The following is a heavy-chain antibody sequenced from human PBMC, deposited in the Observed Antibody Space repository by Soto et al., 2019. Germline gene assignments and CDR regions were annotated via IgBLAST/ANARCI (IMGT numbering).Heavy chain of an antibody. CDR1: SESFSKYY. CDR3: ARGYYYDSGSSFPY. Sequence: QVQLQQWGAGLLKSSETLSLTCAVYSESFSKYYWNWIRQSPGKGLEWIGEINQSGSTNYNPSLKXXXXXXIDTSKNQFSLKLNSVTAADTAMYYCARGYYYDSGSSFPYWGQGTLVTVSS. CDR2: INQSGST. V-gene: IGHV4-34*01. J-gene: IGHJ4*02. D-gene: IGHD3-10*01.